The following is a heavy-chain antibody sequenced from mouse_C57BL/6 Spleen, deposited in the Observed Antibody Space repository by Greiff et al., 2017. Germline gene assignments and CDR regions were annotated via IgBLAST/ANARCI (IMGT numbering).Heavy chain of an antibody. CDR2: INPYNGGT. CDR1: GYTFTDYY. J-gene: IGHJ2*01. V-gene: IGHV1-19*01. Sequence: EVQRVESGPVLVKPGASVKMSCKASGYTFTDYYMNWVKQSHGKSLEWIGVINPYNGGTSYNQKFKGKATLTVDKSSSTAYMELNSLTSEDSAVYYCARENDYRGYFDYWGQGTTLTVSS. D-gene: IGHD2-4*01. CDR3: ARENDYRGYFDY.